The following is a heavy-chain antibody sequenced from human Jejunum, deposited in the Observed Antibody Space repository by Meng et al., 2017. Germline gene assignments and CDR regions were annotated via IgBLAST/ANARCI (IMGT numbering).Heavy chain of an antibody. J-gene: IGHJ4*02. Sequence: QVRVEQSGAEGKEPGASVSLSCKASGYTFTDNAVHWVRQAPGQGLEWMGWINAANGDTKYSLKFQERITITRDTFARTAYMGLRSLESEDTAVYYCASHTWGLYFFEFWGQGTLVTVSS. D-gene: IGHD1-26*01. V-gene: IGHV1-3*01. CDR2: INAANGDT. CDR3: ASHTWGLYFFEF. CDR1: GYTFTDNA.